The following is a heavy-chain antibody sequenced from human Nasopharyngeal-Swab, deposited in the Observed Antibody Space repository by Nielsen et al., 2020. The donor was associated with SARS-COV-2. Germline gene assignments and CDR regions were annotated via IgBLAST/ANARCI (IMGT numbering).Heavy chain of an antibody. CDR1: GGSFSGYY. Sequence: SETLSLTCAVYGGSFSGYYWSWIRQPPGKGLEWIGEINHSGSTNYNPSLKSRVTISADTSKNQFSLKLSSVTAADTAVYYCARGRVLLWFGEFPYYFDYWGQGTLVTVSS. CDR3: ARGRVLLWFGEFPYYFDY. D-gene: IGHD3-10*01. V-gene: IGHV4-34*01. J-gene: IGHJ4*02. CDR2: INHSGST.